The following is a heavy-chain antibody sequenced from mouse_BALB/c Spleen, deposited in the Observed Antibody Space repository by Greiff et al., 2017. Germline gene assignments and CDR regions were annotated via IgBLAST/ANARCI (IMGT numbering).Heavy chain of an antibody. CDR3: ARGSSSYPYWYFDV. Sequence: EVKLVESGGGLVKPGGSLKLSCAASGFTFSSYAMSWVRQTPEKRLEWVASISSGGSTYYPDSVKGRFTISRDNARNILYLQMSSLRSEDTAMYYCARGSSSYPYWYFDVWGAGTTVTVSS. D-gene: IGHD1-1*01. CDR1: GFTFSSYA. V-gene: IGHV5-6-5*01. J-gene: IGHJ1*01. CDR2: ISSGGST.